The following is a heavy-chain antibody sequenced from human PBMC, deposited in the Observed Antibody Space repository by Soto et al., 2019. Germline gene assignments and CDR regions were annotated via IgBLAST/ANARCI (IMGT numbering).Heavy chain of an antibody. CDR1: GYSISSVYY. Sequence: SETLSLTCAVSGYSISSVYYWGWIRQPPGKGLEWIGSIYHSGSTYYNPSLKSRVTISVDTSKNQFSLKLSSVTAADTAVYYCALIPCYYDSSGPNDAFHIWGQGTMVPVSS. V-gene: IGHV4-38-2*01. D-gene: IGHD3-22*01. J-gene: IGHJ3*02. CDR2: IYHSGST. CDR3: ALIPCYYDSSGPNDAFHI.